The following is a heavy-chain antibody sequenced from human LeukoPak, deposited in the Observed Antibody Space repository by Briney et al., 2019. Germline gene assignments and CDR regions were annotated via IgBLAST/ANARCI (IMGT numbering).Heavy chain of an antibody. V-gene: IGHV3-15*01. Sequence: GGSLRLSCAASGFTFSNAWMSWVRQAPGKGLEWVGRIKSKTDGGTTDYAAPVKGRFTISRDESKNTLYLQMNSLKTEDTAVYYCTTEYYDYVWGSYRYSDNFDYWGQGTLVTVSS. CDR2: IKSKTDGGTT. CDR1: GFTFSNAW. J-gene: IGHJ4*02. CDR3: TTEYYDYVWGSYRYSDNFDY. D-gene: IGHD3-16*02.